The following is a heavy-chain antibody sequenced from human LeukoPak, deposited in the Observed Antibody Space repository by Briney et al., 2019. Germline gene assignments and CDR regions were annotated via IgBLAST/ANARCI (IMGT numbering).Heavy chain of an antibody. CDR2: VNSDGSST. J-gene: IGHJ6*02. V-gene: IGHV3-74*01. CDR1: GFTFTSYW. Sequence: GGSLRLSCAASGFTFTSYWMHWVRQAPGKGLVWVSRVNSDGSSTTYADSVKGRFTISRDNAQNTLYLQMNSLRAEDTAVYYCARGRYYGMDVWGQGTTVTVSS. CDR3: ARGRYYGMDV.